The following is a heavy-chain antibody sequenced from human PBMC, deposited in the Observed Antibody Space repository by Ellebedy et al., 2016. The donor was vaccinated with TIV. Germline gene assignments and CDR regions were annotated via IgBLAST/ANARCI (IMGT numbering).Heavy chain of an antibody. CDR1: GYTFTGYY. CDR2: INPNSGGT. CDR3: ARDSGYYYGSGSYYNEDYYYGMDV. D-gene: IGHD3-10*01. V-gene: IGHV1-2*02. Sequence: ASVKVSXXASGYTFTGYYMHWVRQAPGQGLEWMGWINPNSGGTNYAQKFQGRVTMTRDTSISTAYMELSRLRSDDTAVYYCARDSGYYYGSGSYYNEDYYYGMDVWGQGTTVTVSS. J-gene: IGHJ6*02.